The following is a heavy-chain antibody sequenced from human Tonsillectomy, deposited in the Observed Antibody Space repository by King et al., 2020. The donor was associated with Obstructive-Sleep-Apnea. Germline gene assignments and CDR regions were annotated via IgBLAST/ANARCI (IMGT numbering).Heavy chain of an antibody. CDR2: IYYSGST. CDR3: ARHSDGGGELSLYGGCFDY. D-gene: IGHD3-16*02. CDR1: GGSISSGGYY. Sequence: VQLQESGPGLVKPSQTLSLTCTVSGGSISSGGYYWSWIRQHPGKGLEWIGHIYYSGSTNYNPSLKSRLTMSVDTSKNQFSLTLNSVTAADTAVYYCARHSDGGGELSLYGGCFDYWGQGTLVTVSS. J-gene: IGHJ4*02. V-gene: IGHV4-31*03.